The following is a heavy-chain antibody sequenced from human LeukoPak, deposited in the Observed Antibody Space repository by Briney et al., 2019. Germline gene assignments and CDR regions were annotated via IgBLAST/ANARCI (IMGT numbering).Heavy chain of an antibody. CDR3: ARSGDYVLWGYCYYGMDV. D-gene: IGHD4-17*01. Sequence: TSETLSLTCTVSGGSISSYYWSWIRQPPGKGLEWIGYIYYSGSTNYNPSLKSRVTISVDTSKNQFSLKLSSVTAADTAVYYCARSGDYVLWGYCYYGMDVWGQGTTVTVSS. CDR2: IYYSGST. V-gene: IGHV4-59*01. CDR1: GGSISSYY. J-gene: IGHJ6*02.